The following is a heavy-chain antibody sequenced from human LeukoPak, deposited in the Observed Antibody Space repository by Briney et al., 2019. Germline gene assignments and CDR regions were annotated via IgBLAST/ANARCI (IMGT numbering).Heavy chain of an antibody. CDR2: ISSSSSYI. V-gene: IGHV3-21*01. J-gene: IGHJ6*02. CDR1: GFTFSSYS. Sequence: GGSLRLSCAASGFTFSSYSMNRVRQAPGKGLEWVSSISSSSSYIYYADSVKGRFTISRDNANNSLYLQMNSLRAEDTAVYYCARDQDAAMVRGALLYFHYYYGMDVWGQGTTVTVSS. CDR3: ARDQDAAMVRGALLYFHYYYGMDV. D-gene: IGHD3-10*01.